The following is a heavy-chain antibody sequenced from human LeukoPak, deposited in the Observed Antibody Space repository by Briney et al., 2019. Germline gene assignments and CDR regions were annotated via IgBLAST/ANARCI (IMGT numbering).Heavy chain of an antibody. D-gene: IGHD6-13*01. CDR3: AKDFRPYSSSPYIDY. J-gene: IGHJ4*02. CDR1: GFTFSSYG. CDR2: IRYHGSNK. Sequence: GGSLRLSCAASGFTFSSYGMHWLRQAAARELAGVAFIRYHGSNKYYADSVKGRFTISRDNSKNTLYLQMSSLRAEDTAVYYCAKDFRPYSSSPYIDYWGQGTLVTVSS. V-gene: IGHV3-30*02.